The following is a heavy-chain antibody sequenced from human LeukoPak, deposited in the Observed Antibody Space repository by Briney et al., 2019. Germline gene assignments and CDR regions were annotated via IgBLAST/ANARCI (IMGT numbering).Heavy chain of an antibody. CDR2: MNPNRGKT. Sequence: ASVKVSCKASGYTFTSYDINWVRPATGQGLEWMGWMNPNRGKTGYAQKFQGRVTMTRNTSISTAYMELSSLRSEDTAVYYCARGPKTYSSGWSPSGYYYGMDVWGQGTTVTVSS. J-gene: IGHJ6*02. CDR3: ARGPKTYSSGWSPSGYYYGMDV. V-gene: IGHV1-8*01. D-gene: IGHD6-19*01. CDR1: GYTFTSYD.